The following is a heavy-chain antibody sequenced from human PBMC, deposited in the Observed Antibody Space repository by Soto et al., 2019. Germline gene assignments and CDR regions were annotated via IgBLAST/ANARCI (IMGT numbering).Heavy chain of an antibody. CDR1: GYTFTSYA. CDR3: ARGDPNYDCLSGYYTPYYFDY. J-gene: IGHJ4*02. V-gene: IGHV1-3*01. Sequence: ASVKVSCKASGYTFTSYAMHWVRQAPGQRLEWMGWINAGNGNTKYSQKFQGRVTITRDTSASTAYMELSSLRSEDTAVYYCARGDPNYDCLSGYYTPYYFDYWGQGTLVTVSS. D-gene: IGHD3-3*01. CDR2: INAGNGNT.